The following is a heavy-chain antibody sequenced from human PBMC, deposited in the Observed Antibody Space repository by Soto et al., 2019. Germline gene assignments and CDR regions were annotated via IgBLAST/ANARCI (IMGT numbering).Heavy chain of an antibody. J-gene: IGHJ6*02. CDR3: ASLGLKYQLLSAGYYYGMDV. CDR2: IYYSGST. Sequence: SETLSLTCTVSGGSISSYYWSWIRQPPGKGLEWIGYIYYSGSTNYNPSLKSRVTISVDTSKNQFSLKLSSVTAADTAVYYCASLGLKYQLLSAGYYYGMDVWGQGTTVTVSS. V-gene: IGHV4-59*01. CDR1: GGSISSYY. D-gene: IGHD2-2*01.